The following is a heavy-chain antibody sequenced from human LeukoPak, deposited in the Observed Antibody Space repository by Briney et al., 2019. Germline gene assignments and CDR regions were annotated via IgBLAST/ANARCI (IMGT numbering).Heavy chain of an antibody. CDR2: VYYSGST. Sequence: SETLSLTCTVPGGSLSNYYWSWIRQPPGKGLEWIGYVYYSGSTNYNPSLKSRVAISIDTSKNQFSLKLGSVTAADTAIYYCARAPPYYYGSGSLGSYHYGMDVWGQGTTVTVSS. J-gene: IGHJ6*02. CDR3: ARAPPYYYGSGSLGSYHYGMDV. D-gene: IGHD3-10*01. CDR1: GGSLSNYY. V-gene: IGHV4-59*01.